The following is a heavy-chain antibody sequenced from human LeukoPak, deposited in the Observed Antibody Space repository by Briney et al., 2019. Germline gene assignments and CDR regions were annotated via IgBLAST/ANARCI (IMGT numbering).Heavy chain of an antibody. V-gene: IGHV1-2*02. J-gene: IGHJ4*02. D-gene: IGHD5-24*01. Sequence: ASVKVSCKVSGYTLTKLCMHWVRQAPVQGLEWMGWINPNSGGTNYAQKFQGRVTMTRDTSISTAYMELSRLRSDDTAVYYCARGGEMATTLPDYWGQGTLVTVSS. CDR3: ARGGEMATTLPDY. CDR1: GYTLTKLC. CDR2: INPNSGGT.